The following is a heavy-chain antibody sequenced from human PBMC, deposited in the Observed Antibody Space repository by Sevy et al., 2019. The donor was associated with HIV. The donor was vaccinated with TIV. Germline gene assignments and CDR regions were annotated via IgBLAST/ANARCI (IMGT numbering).Heavy chain of an antibody. D-gene: IGHD6-13*01. V-gene: IGHV3-43*01. CDR1: GFTFDDYT. Sequence: GGSLRLSCTASGFTFDDYTMHWVRQAPGKGLEWDSLISWDGGSTYYADSVKRRFTISRDNSKNSLYLQMNSLRTEDTALYYCAKGPFRYSSSWIYFDYWGQGTLVTVSS. J-gene: IGHJ4*02. CDR2: ISWDGGST. CDR3: AKGPFRYSSSWIYFDY.